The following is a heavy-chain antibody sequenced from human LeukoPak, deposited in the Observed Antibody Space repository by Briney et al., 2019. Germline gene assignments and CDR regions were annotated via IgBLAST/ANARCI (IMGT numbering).Heavy chain of an antibody. D-gene: IGHD5-12*01. J-gene: IGHJ4*02. CDR1: GFTFSSYW. V-gene: IGHV3-7*01. CDR2: IKQDGSEK. Sequence: GGSLRLSCAASGFTFSSYWMSWLRQAPGKGLEWVANIKQDGSEKYYVDSVKGRFTISRDNAKNSLYLQMNSLRAEDTAVYYCARGGSPGWLRVGYWGQGTLVTVSS. CDR3: ARGGSPGWLRVGY.